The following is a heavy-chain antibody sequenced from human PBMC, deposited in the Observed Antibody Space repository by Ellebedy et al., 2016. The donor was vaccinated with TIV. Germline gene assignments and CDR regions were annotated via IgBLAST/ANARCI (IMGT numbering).Heavy chain of an antibody. CDR2: INPGSGSV. CDR1: GYIFTRDT. Sequence: AASVKVSCNASGYIFTRDTIQWVRQAPGQRLEWMGWINPGSGSVQYSQKLQARVTFTRDTSASTAYMELSSLRSEDTALYYCAREGREEDAVMAFLDYWGQGTLVTVSS. CDR3: AREGREEDAVMAFLDY. J-gene: IGHJ4*02. D-gene: IGHD5-18*01. V-gene: IGHV1-3*01.